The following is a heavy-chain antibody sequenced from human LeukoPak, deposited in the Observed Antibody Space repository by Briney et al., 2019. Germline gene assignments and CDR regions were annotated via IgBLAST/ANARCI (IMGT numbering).Heavy chain of an antibody. V-gene: IGHV1-2*02. CDR2: INPNSGGT. CDR3: AREAPQSYLDY. J-gene: IGHJ4*02. CDR1: GGTLSSYA. Sequence: ASVKVSCKASGGTLSSYAISWVRQAPGQGLEWMGWINPNSGGTNYAQKFQGRVTMTRDTSISTAYMELSRLRSDDTAVYYCAREAPQSYLDYWGQGTLVTVSS.